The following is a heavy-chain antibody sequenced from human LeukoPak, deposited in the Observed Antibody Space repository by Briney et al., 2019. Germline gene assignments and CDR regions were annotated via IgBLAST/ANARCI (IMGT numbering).Heavy chain of an antibody. CDR3: ARETSLAGFASGLGFNY. Sequence: SETLSLTCTVSGGSISSGGYYWSWIRQHPGKGLEWIGYIYYSGSTYYNPSLKSRVTISVDTSKNQFSLMLTSVTAADTATYYCARETSLAGFASGLGFNYWGQGILVTVSS. CDR1: GGSISSGGYY. J-gene: IGHJ4*02. CDR2: IYYSGST. V-gene: IGHV4-31*03. D-gene: IGHD6-19*01.